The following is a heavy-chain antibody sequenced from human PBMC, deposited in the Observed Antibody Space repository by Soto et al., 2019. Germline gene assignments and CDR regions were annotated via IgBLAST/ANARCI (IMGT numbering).Heavy chain of an antibody. V-gene: IGHV1-69*12. CDR2: IIPIFGTA. Sequence: QVQLVQSGAEVKKPGSSVKVSCKASGGTFSSYAISWVRQAPGQGLEWMGGIIPIFGTANYAQKFQGRVTITADESTRTAYMELSSRRSEDTAVYYCARATYGDYDYYYGMDVWGQGTTVTVSS. D-gene: IGHD4-17*01. CDR3: ARATYGDYDYYYGMDV. J-gene: IGHJ6*02. CDR1: GGTFSSYA.